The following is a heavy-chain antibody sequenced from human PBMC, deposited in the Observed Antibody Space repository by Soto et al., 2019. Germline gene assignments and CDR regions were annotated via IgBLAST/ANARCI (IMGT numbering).Heavy chain of an antibody. V-gene: IGHV3-13*04. CDR1: GFTLSSYD. CDR3: ARRVTNWFDP. Sequence: GSLRLSCAASGFTLSSYDMHWVRQATGKGLEWVSGIGISGDTYYPGSVTGRFTISRENAKNSLYLQMNSLRAGDTAVYYCARRVTNWFDPWGQGTLVTVSS. J-gene: IGHJ5*02. CDR2: IGISGDT.